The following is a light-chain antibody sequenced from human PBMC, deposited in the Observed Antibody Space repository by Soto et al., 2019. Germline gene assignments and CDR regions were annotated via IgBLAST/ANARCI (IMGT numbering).Light chain of an antibody. V-gene: IGKV3-20*01. CDR3: QHYGPSPGYT. CDR1: QSVTSSY. CDR2: AAS. Sequence: EMVLPQSPGTLSLSPGEIATLACRASQSVTSSYFAWYQHKPGQAPRLLIYAASDMDTGIPDRCIGRGSVTNFNLTITRLEPEDFGVYYCQHYGPSPGYTFGQGTKLEI. J-gene: IGKJ2*01.